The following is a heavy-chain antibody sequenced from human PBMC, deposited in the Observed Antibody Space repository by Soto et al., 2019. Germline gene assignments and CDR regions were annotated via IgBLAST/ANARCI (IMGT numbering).Heavy chain of an antibody. D-gene: IGHD6-6*01. V-gene: IGHV3-21*01. CDR3: ARDWHVAARSGNFDY. CDR2: ISSSSSYI. CDR1: GFTFSSYS. Sequence: GGSLRLSCAASGFTFSSYSMNWVRQAPGKGLEWVSSISSSSSYIYYADSVKGRFTISRDNAKNSLYLQMNSLRAEDTAVYYCARDWHVAARSGNFDYWGQGTLVTVSS. J-gene: IGHJ4*02.